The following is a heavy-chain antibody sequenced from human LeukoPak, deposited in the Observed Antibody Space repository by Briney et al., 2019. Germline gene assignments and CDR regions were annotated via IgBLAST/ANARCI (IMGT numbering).Heavy chain of an antibody. Sequence: GGSLRLSCEASGFTFSNYWMHWVRHAPGKGLMWVSQISTDGSQTFYADSVKGRFTISRDNAKNTLFLQMDSLRPEDTAVYYCVRSLRSADFWGQGTLVTVS. CDR3: VRSLRSADF. CDR1: GFTFSNYW. V-gene: IGHV3-74*01. CDR2: ISTDGSQT. J-gene: IGHJ4*02.